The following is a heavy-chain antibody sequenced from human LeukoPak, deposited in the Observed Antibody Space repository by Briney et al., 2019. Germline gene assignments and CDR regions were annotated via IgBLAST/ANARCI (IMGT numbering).Heavy chain of an antibody. Sequence: ASVKVSCKASGYTFTSYGISWVRQAPGRGLEWMGWISAYNGNKNYAQKLQGRVTMTRDTSISTAYMELSRLRSDDTAVYYCARSKAGYDFWSGYYYFDYWGQGTLVTVSS. CDR1: GYTFTSYG. V-gene: IGHV1-18*01. CDR3: ARSKAGYDFWSGYYYFDY. D-gene: IGHD3-3*01. J-gene: IGHJ4*02. CDR2: ISAYNGNK.